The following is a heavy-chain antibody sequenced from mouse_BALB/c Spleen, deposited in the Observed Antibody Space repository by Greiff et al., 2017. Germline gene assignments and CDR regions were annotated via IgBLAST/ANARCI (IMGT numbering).Heavy chain of an antibody. J-gene: IGHJ2*01. D-gene: IGHD1-1*02. V-gene: IGHV1-14*01. CDR3: ARSGTLYYFDY. CDR1: GYTFTSYV. CDR2: INPYNDGT. Sequence: VQLQQSGPELVKPGASVKMSCKASGYTFTSYVMHWVKQKPGQGLEWIGYINPYNDGTKYIEKFKGKATLTSDKSSSTAYMELSSLTSEDSAVYYCARSGTLYYFDYWGQGTTLTVSS.